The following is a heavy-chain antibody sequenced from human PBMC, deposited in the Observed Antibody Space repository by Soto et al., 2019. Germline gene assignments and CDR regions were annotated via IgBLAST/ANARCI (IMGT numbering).Heavy chain of an antibody. CDR3: AKREGNTYGLFH. J-gene: IGHJ4*02. Sequence: EVQLVESGGGLVQPGGSLRLSCAASGFSFSSYWIHWVRQAPGKWLVWVSRIKTDGSSTDYADSVKGRFTISRDNAKNTLYLQMNSLRAEDTAVYYCAKREGNTYGLFHWGQGTLVTVSS. V-gene: IGHV3-74*01. CDR2: IKTDGSST. D-gene: IGHD5-18*01. CDR1: GFSFSSYW.